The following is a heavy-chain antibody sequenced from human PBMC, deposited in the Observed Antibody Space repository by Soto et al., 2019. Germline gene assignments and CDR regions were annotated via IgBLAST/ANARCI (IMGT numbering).Heavy chain of an antibody. CDR3: ARQEADFVSGQYFFDY. J-gene: IGHJ4*02. CDR2: INPGGGNI. V-gene: IGHV1-46*01. D-gene: IGHD3-3*01. CDR1: GYTFTRHY. Sequence: ASVNVSCEASGYTFTRHYMHWVRQAPGQGLEWMGVINPGGGNIHYAQKFQGRVTMTRDTSTSTFYMELSSLRSEDTAVYYCARQEADFVSGQYFFDYWSQGTLVTVSS.